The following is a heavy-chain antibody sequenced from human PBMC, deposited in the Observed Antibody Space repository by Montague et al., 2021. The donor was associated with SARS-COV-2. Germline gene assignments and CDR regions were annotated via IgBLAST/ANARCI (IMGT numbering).Heavy chain of an antibody. J-gene: IGHJ6*02. V-gene: IGHV3-48*03. CDR2: ISSSGGSI. D-gene: IGHD3-10*01. CDR1: GFAFSSYE. Sequence: PLRLSCAASGFAFSSYEMNWVRQAPGKGLEWIAYISSSGGSIQYADFMMGRFTISRDNARNSLYLQMNSLRAEDTAVYYCARPSRDSGAWYGMDVWGQGTTVTVSS. CDR3: ARPSRDSGAWYGMDV.